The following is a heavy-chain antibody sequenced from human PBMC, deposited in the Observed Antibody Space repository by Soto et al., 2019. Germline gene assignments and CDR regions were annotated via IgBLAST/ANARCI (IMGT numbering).Heavy chain of an antibody. J-gene: IGHJ5*02. CDR3: AILDAGFGELYSNWFDP. CDR1: GGSISSGGYY. CDR2: IYYSGST. D-gene: IGHD3-10*01. V-gene: IGHV4-31*03. Sequence: SETLSLTCTVSGGSISSGGYYWSWIRQHPGKGLEWIGYIYYSGSTYYNPSLKSRVTISVDTSKNQFSLKLSSVTAADTAVYYCAILDAGFGELYSNWFDPWGQGTLVTVSS.